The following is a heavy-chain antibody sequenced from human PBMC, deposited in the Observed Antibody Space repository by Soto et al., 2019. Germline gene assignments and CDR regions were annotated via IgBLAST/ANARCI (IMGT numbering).Heavy chain of an antibody. J-gene: IGHJ5*02. Sequence: PSETLSLTCTVSGGSISSGGYYWSWIRQHPGKGLEWIGYIYYSGSTYYNPSLKSRVTISVDTSKNQFSLKLSSVTAADTAVYYCALGRTPRYCSSTSCYSSYISFDPSGQGTLVTVSS. D-gene: IGHD2-2*01. CDR2: IYYSGST. V-gene: IGHV4-31*03. CDR3: ALGRTPRYCSSTSCYSSYISFDP. CDR1: GGSISSGGYY.